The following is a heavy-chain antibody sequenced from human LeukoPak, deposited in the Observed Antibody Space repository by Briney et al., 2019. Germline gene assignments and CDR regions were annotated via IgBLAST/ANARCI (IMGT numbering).Heavy chain of an antibody. CDR3: ARIRYGDYEARFFDY. J-gene: IGHJ4*02. V-gene: IGHV2-70*01. Sequence: SGPALLKPTQTLTLTCTVSGFSLRTTGLCVSWIRQPPGKALVWLAPIDCGDDKYYSTSLKTRLTISKDTSKNQVVPTMTNMDPVDTATYYCARIRYGDYEARFFDYWGQGTLVTVSS. CDR2: IDCGDDK. D-gene: IGHD4-17*01. CDR1: GFSLRTTGLC.